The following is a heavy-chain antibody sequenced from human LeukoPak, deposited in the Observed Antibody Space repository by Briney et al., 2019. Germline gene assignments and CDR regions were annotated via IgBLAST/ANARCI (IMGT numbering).Heavy chain of an antibody. CDR1: GGSNNSYY. Sequence: SETLSLTCTVSGGSNNSYYWSWIRQPPGKGLEWIGYSRPSGNTNYSPSLKSGVTISIDMYGNRFSLKLRSVPAADAAVYYCASKAPQKRWFDPWGQGTLVTVSS. CDR3: ASKAPQKRWFDP. CDR2: SRPSGNT. J-gene: IGHJ5*02. V-gene: IGHV4-4*09.